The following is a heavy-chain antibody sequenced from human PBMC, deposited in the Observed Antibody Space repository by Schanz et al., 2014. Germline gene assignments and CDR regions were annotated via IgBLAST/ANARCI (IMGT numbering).Heavy chain of an antibody. V-gene: IGHV3-23*01. CDR2: FNDGGVNK. CDR3: AKSQGSSFDS. CDR1: GFSLDIFA. J-gene: IGHJ4*02. D-gene: IGHD6-13*01. Sequence: DVQLLESGGGLVQPGGSLRLSCATSGFSLDIFAVSWVRQAPGKGLEWVSSFNDGGVNKYYADSVKGRFTISSDNSKSTLYRQMSSLRAEDTAVYYCAKSQGSSFDSWGQGTRVIVSS.